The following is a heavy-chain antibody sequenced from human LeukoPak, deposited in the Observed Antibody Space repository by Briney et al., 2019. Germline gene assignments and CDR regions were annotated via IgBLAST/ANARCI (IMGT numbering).Heavy chain of an antibody. CDR2: IWYDGSNK. Sequence: PGRSLRLSCAASGXTFSTYGMHWVRQAPGKGLEWVAVIWYDGSNKYYADSVKGRFTISRDNSKNTLYLQMNSLRAEDTAVYYCARDGITMFRGVLDYWGQGTLVTVSS. D-gene: IGHD3-10*01. CDR3: ARDGITMFRGVLDY. V-gene: IGHV3-33*01. CDR1: GXTFSTYG. J-gene: IGHJ4*02.